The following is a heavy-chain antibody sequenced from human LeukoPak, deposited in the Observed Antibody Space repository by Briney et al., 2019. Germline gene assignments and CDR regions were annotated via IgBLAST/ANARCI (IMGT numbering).Heavy chain of an antibody. J-gene: IGHJ4*02. CDR3: ARDCQSRGYYQENYFDY. V-gene: IGHV3-30-3*01. CDR1: GFTFSSYA. CDR2: ISYDGSNK. Sequence: GGSLRLSCAASGFTFSSYAMHWVRQAPAKGLEWVAVISYDGSNKYYADSVKGRFTISRDNSKNTLYLQMNSLRAEDTAVYYCARDCQSRGYYQENYFDYWGQGTLVTVSS. D-gene: IGHD3-22*01.